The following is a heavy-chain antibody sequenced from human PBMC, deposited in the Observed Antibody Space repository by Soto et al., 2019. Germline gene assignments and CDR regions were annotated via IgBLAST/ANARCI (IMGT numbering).Heavy chain of an antibody. CDR1: GGSIDSYY. J-gene: IGHJ5*02. Sequence: TETLSLTCSVFGGSIDSYYWSWVRQAPGKGLEWIGHISDSGTTNYNPSLGSRVTISVDTSRKLFSLKLSSVTAADTAVYFCARDRWTSRANWFDPWGPGTLVTVFS. D-gene: IGHD3-16*02. CDR2: ISDSGTT. V-gene: IGHV4-59*12. CDR3: ARDRWTSRANWFDP.